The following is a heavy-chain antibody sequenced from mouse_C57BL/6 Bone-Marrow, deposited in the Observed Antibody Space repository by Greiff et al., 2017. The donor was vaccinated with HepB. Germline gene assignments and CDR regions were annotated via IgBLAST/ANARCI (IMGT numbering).Heavy chain of an antibody. J-gene: IGHJ2*01. V-gene: IGHV5-6*01. CDR3: ARDRFDYYFDY. Sequence: EVQRVESGGDLVKPGGSLKLSCAASGFTFSTSGMSWVRQSPDERLEWVASISTGGTYTYYPDSVKGRFTISRDTATNTLFLLMTSLKSEDSAIYYCARDRFDYYFDYWGQGTTLTVSS. D-gene: IGHD2-14*01. CDR2: ISTGGTYT. CDR1: GFTFSTSG.